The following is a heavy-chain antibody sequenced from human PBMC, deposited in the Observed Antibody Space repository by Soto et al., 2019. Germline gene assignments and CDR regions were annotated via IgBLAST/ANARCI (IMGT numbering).Heavy chain of an antibody. CDR1: GFTFSSYS. J-gene: IGHJ6*02. CDR2: ISTSSDYI. V-gene: IGHV3-21*01. CDR3: ANHEAADTFSDYYGMYV. D-gene: IGHD6-13*01. Sequence: EVQLVESGGGLVKPGGSLRLSCAASGFTFSSYSMNWVRQAPGKGLEWVSSISTSSDYIYYADSVKGRFTISRDNAKNSLYLQMNSLRAEETAVYYCANHEAADTFSDYYGMYVWGQGTTVTVSS.